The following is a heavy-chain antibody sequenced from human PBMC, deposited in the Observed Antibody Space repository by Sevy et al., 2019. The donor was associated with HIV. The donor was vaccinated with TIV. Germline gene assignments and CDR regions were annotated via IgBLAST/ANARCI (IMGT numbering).Heavy chain of an antibody. J-gene: IGHJ3*02. V-gene: IGHV3-23*01. CDR3: AKDGIVVTSVFDI. CDR2: ISANGGSA. Sequence: GGCLRLSCVTSGFTFSSYAMNWVRQAPGKGLEWVSGISANGGSAYYVDSVKGRFTMSRDNSKNTPYLQMNSLRAEDTAIYYCAKDGIVVTSVFDIWGQGTMVTVSS. D-gene: IGHD2-15*01. CDR1: GFTFSSYA.